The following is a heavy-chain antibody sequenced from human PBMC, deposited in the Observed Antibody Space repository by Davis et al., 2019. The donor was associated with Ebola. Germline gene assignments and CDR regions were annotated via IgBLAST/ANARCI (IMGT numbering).Heavy chain of an antibody. V-gene: IGHV3-23*01. D-gene: IGHD3-3*01. Sequence: GGSLRLSCAASGFTFSSYAIHWVRQAPGKGLEWVSAISGSGGSTYYADSVKGRFTISRDNSKNTLYLQMNSLRAEDTAVYYCAKDIRSTIFGVVTDYWGQGTLVTVSS. CDR1: GFTFSSYA. CDR3: AKDIRSTIFGVVTDY. J-gene: IGHJ4*02. CDR2: ISGSGGST.